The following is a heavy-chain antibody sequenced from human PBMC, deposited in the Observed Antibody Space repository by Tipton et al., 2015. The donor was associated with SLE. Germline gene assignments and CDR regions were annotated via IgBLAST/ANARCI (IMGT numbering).Heavy chain of an antibody. Sequence: TLSLTCTVSGGSISDYSWNWHRQPPGKALEWIGYSYKSGSANFNPSLKSRVTISVDASKNQFSLKLTSVTAADTAVYYCARGGIFTGYYPWFDPWGQGTLVTVSS. CDR2: SYKSGSA. CDR1: GGSISDYS. J-gene: IGHJ5*02. CDR3: ARGGIFTGYYPWFDP. V-gene: IGHV4-59*01. D-gene: IGHD3-9*01.